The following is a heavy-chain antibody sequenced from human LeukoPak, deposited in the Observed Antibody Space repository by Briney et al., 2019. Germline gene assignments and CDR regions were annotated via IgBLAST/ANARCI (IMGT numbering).Heavy chain of an antibody. Sequence: SETLSLTCTVPGGSISSYYWTWIRQPPGKGLEWIGYIYYSGSTYYNPSLKSRVTISVDTSKNQFSLKLSSVTAADTAVYYCAREGLRLGELSYDAFDIWGQGTMVTVSS. CDR3: AREGLRLGELSYDAFDI. V-gene: IGHV4-59*06. D-gene: IGHD3-16*02. CDR2: IYYSGST. CDR1: GGSISSYY. J-gene: IGHJ3*02.